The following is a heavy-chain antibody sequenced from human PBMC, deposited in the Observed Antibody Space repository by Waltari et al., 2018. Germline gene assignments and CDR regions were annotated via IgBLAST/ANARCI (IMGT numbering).Heavy chain of an antibody. CDR3: ARATNHAFDN. J-gene: IGHJ4*02. CDR2: IKEDGSAQ. V-gene: IGHV3-7*01. CDR1: GYALSSSW. Sequence: EVQVVESGGGLVQPGGSLRLYCAPSGYALSSSWIRWLRQAPGQGLEWVANIKEDGSAQYYLDSVRGRFTISRDNTKISLFLQMNSLRAEDTAVYFCARATNHAFDNWGQGTLVTVSS.